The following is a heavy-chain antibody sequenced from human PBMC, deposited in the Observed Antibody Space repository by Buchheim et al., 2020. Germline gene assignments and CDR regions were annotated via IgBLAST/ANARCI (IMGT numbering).Heavy chain of an antibody. CDR2: ISYDGSNK. Sequence: QVQLVESGGGVVQPGRSLRLSCAASGFTFSSYAMHWVRQAPGKGLEWVAVISYDGSNKYYADSVKGRFTISRDNSKNTLYLQMNSLRAEDTAVYYCARDRPRWLQTHFFDYWGQGTL. D-gene: IGHD5-24*01. CDR1: GFTFSSYA. CDR3: ARDRPRWLQTHFFDY. J-gene: IGHJ4*02. V-gene: IGHV3-30-3*01.